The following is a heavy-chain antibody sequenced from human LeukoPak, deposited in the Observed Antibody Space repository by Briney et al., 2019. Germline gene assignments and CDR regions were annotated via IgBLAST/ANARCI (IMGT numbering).Heavy chain of an antibody. CDR1: GGSFSGYY. D-gene: IGHD3-22*01. CDR3: ARGRRPYYYDSSGYDY. V-gene: IGHV4-34*01. CDR2: INHSGST. Sequence: KSSETLSLTCAVYGGSFSGYYWSWIRQPPGKGLEWIGEINHSGSTNYNPSLKSRVTISVDTSKNQFSLKLSSVTAADTAVYYCARGRRPYYYDSSGYDYWGQGTLVTVSS. J-gene: IGHJ4*02.